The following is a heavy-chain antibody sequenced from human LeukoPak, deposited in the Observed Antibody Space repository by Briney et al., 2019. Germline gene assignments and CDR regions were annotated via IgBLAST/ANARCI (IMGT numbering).Heavy chain of an antibody. CDR1: GGTFSSYA. J-gene: IGHJ6*03. CDR2: IIPIFGTA. CDR3: ATAAYYYDSSGYWGGYYYYYYMDV. Sequence: ASVKVSCKASGGTFSSYAISWVRQAPGQGLEWMGRIIPIFGTANYAQKFQGRVTITAYESTSTAYMELSSLRSEDTAVYYCATAAYYYDSSGYWGGYYYYYYMDVWGKGTTVTVSS. V-gene: IGHV1-69*13. D-gene: IGHD3-22*01.